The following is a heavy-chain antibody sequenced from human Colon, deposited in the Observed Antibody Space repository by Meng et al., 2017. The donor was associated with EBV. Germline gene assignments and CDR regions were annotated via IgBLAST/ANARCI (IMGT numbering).Heavy chain of an antibody. Sequence: QVQLVQSGSELKKPGASVKVSCKASGYHFTSYAMNWVRQAPGQGLEWMGWISAYNGNTNYAQKLQGRVTMTTDTSTSTAYMELRSLRSDDTAVYYCARNRPRGVATGANWFDPWGQGTLVTVSS. J-gene: IGHJ5*02. CDR2: ISAYNGNT. V-gene: IGHV1-18*01. CDR3: ARNRPRGVATGANWFDP. CDR1: GYHFTSYA. D-gene: IGHD5-12*01.